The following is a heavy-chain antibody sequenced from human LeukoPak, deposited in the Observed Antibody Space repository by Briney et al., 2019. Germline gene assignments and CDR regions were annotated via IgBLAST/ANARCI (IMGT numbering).Heavy chain of an antibody. V-gene: IGHV1-18*01. CDR3: ARVGYYGSGSYSHYYYGMDV. CDR2: ISAYNGNT. Sequence: ASVKVSCKASGYTFTSYGISWVRQDPGQGLEWMGWISAYNGNTNYAQKLQGRVTMTTDTSTSTAYMELRSLRSDDTAVYYCARVGYYGSGSYSHYYYGMDVWGQGTTVTVSS. CDR1: GYTFTSYG. D-gene: IGHD3-10*01. J-gene: IGHJ6*02.